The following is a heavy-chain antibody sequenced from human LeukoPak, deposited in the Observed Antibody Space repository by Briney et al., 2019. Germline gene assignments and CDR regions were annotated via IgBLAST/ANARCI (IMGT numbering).Heavy chain of an antibody. J-gene: IGHJ4*02. CDR3: ARVCPDYYGSGSYADY. Sequence: SETLSLTCTVSGGSISSSSYYWGWIRQPPGKGLEWIGSIYYSGSTYYNPSLKRRVTISVDTSKNRFSLKLSSVTAADTAVYYCARVCPDYYGSGSYADYWGQGTLVTVSS. D-gene: IGHD3-10*01. CDR2: IYYSGST. V-gene: IGHV4-39*07. CDR1: GGSISSSSYY.